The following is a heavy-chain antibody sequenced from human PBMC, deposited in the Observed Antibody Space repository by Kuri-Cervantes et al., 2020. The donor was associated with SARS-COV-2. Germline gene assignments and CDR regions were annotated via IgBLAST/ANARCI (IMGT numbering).Heavy chain of an antibody. J-gene: IGHJ4*02. V-gene: IGHV3-21*01. CDR3: ARGGPTILSPFDS. D-gene: IGHD1-1*01. CDR2: ISSSSSYI. CDR1: GFTFSSYS. Sequence: GESLKISCAASGFTFSSYSMNWVRQAPGKGLEWVSSISSSSSYIYYADSVKGRFTISRDNAKNSLYLQMSSLGPEDTAVYYCARGGPTILSPFDSWGPGTLVTVSS.